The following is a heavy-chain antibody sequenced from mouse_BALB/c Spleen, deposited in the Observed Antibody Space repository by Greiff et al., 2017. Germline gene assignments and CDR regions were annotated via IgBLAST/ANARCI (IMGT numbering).Heavy chain of an antibody. CDR3: ARSGNQRYDVAWFAY. CDR1: GYTFTSYW. V-gene: IGHV1S127*01. CDR2: IDPSNSET. Sequence: VKLVESGPELVRPGASVKMSCKASGYTFTSYWMHWVKQRPGQGLEWIGMIDPSNSETRLNQKFKDKATLNVDKSSNTAYMQLSSLTSEDSAVYYCARSGNQRYDVAWFAYWGQGTLVTVSA. D-gene: IGHD2-14*01. J-gene: IGHJ3*01.